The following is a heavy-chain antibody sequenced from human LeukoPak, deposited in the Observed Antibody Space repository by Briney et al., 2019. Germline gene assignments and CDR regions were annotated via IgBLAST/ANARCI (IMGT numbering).Heavy chain of an antibody. CDR2: ISCYNGDT. J-gene: IGHJ2*01. D-gene: IGHD6-19*01. CDR1: GYTFTHHG. Sequence: ASVRVSCKASGYTFTHHGIAWIRQAPGQGLEWLGWISCYNGDTIYAQKFQGRVTLTTEKSTSTVYMELRSLTSDGTAVYYCARDPSNTSGWYQYFDAWGRGTLVNVSS. V-gene: IGHV1-18*01. CDR3: ARDPSNTSGWYQYFDA.